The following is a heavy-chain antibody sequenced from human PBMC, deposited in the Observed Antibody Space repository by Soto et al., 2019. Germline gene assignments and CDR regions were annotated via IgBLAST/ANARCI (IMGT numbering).Heavy chain of an antibody. CDR2: IYYSGST. CDR1: GSSISSSSYY. Sequence: SETLSLTCTVSGSSISSSSYYWGWIRQPPGKGLEWIGSIYYSGSTYYNPSLKSRVTISVDTSKNQFSLKLSSVTAADTAVYYCGSGDGYNSGGWFDPWGQGTLVT. V-gene: IGHV4-39*01. D-gene: IGHD5-12*01. J-gene: IGHJ5*02. CDR3: GSGDGYNSGGWFDP.